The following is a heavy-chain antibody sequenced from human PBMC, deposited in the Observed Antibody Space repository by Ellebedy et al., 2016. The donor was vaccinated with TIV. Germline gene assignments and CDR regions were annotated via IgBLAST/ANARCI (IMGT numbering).Heavy chain of an antibody. Sequence: AASVKVSCKASGYTFTSYYMHWVRQAPGQGLEWMGVIDPSGGSTDYAQKFQGRVTMTRDTSTSTGYMELSSLRSDDTAVYYCARDRIVGSSSPYYNGMDVWGQGTTVTVSS. CDR2: IDPSGGST. J-gene: IGHJ6*02. CDR1: GYTFTSYY. CDR3: ARDRIVGSSSPYYNGMDV. D-gene: IGHD1-26*01. V-gene: IGHV1-46*01.